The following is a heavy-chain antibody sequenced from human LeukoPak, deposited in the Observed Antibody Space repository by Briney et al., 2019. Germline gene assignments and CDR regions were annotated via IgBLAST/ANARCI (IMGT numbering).Heavy chain of an antibody. CDR3: ASGEMATTTEGYYYMDV. D-gene: IGHD5-24*01. V-gene: IGHV1-18*01. J-gene: IGHJ6*03. Sequence: ASVKVSCKASGYTFTSYGISWVRQAPGQGLEWMGWISAYNGNTNYAQKLQGIVTMTTDTSMSTAYMELSSLRSEDTAVYYCASGEMATTTEGYYYMDVWGKGTTVTVSS. CDR1: GYTFTSYG. CDR2: ISAYNGNT.